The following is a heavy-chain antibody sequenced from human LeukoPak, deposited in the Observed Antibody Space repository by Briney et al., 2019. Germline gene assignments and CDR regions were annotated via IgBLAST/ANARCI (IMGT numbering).Heavy chain of an antibody. J-gene: IGHJ4*02. CDR2: IKQDGSEK. CDR3: ARVEGSSGYHYFDY. V-gene: IGHV3-7*01. D-gene: IGHD3-22*01. Sequence: GGSLRLSCAASGFTFSSYWMSWVRQAPGMGLEWVANIKQDGSEKYYVDSVKGRFTISRDNAKNSLYLQMNSLRAEDTAVYYCARVEGSSGYHYFDYWGQGTLVTVSS. CDR1: GFTFSSYW.